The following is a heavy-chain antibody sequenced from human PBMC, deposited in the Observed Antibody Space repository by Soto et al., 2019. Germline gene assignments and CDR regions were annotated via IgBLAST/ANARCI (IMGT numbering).Heavy chain of an antibody. CDR3: ARDVASYDYGDFYGMDV. Sequence: GGSLRLSCTASGFTFGDYTMAWFRQAPGGGLEWVRFIRSKAYGGTTEYAASVKGRFTISRDDSKSIAYLQMNRLQSEDTAVYYCARDVASYDYGDFYGMDVWGQGTTVTVSS. J-gene: IGHJ6*02. CDR1: GFTFGDYT. V-gene: IGHV3-49*03. D-gene: IGHD4-17*01. CDR2: IRSKAYGGTT.